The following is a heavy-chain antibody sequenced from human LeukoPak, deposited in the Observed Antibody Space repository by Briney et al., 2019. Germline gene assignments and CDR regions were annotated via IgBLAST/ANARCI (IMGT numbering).Heavy chain of an antibody. D-gene: IGHD3-22*01. CDR1: GFTFDDYG. Sequence: GGSLRLSCAASGFTFDDYGMSWVRQAPGKGLEWVSGINWNGGSTGYADSVKGRFTISRDNAKNSLYLQMNSLRAEDTALYYCARKYYYDSSGYYYDFDYWGQGTLVTVSS. J-gene: IGHJ4*02. CDR2: INWNGGST. CDR3: ARKYYYDSSGYYYDFDY. V-gene: IGHV3-20*04.